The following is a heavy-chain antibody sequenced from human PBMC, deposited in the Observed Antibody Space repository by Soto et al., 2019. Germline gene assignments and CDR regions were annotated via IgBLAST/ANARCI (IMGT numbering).Heavy chain of an antibody. J-gene: IGHJ4*02. CDR1: EFSFSNYA. V-gene: IGHV3-23*01. CDR2: ISGSGSST. CDR3: AKRSVGVGGNYYLDY. D-gene: IGHD3-10*01. Sequence: EVELLESGGGLVQPGGSLRLSCVASEFSFSNYAMTWVRQAPGKGLEWVSVISGSGSSTYYADSVKARFTISRDNSKSTLYLQMNSLRAEDTAVYYCAKRSVGVGGNYYLDYWGQGTLVTVSP.